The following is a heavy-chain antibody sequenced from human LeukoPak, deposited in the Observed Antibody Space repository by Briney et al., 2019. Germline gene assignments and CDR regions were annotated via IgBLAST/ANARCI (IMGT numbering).Heavy chain of an antibody. D-gene: IGHD5-24*01. J-gene: IGHJ4*02. CDR3: ARGGGARDAYKYPADY. CDR1: GYTFTSYG. Sequence: ASVKVSCTASGYTFTSYGISWVRQAPGQGLEWMGWIGAYNGNTNYAQKLQGRVTMTTDTSTSTAYMELRSLRSDDTAVYYCARGGGARDAYKYPADYWGQGTLVTVSS. CDR2: IGAYNGNT. V-gene: IGHV1-18*01.